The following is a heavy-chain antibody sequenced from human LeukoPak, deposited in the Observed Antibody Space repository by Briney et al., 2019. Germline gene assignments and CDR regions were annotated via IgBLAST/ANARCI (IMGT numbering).Heavy chain of an antibody. CDR2: IYSDGRT. D-gene: IGHD4-17*01. V-gene: IGHV3-53*01. Sequence: PGRSLRLSCAASGFTVSSNYMSWVRQAPGKGLEWVSVIYSDGRTYYADTVKGRFTISRDNSKNTLYLQMNSLRAGDTAVYYCTTSPLRTVTTNYFDHWGLGTLVTVSS. CDR1: GFTVSSNY. J-gene: IGHJ4*02. CDR3: TTSPLRTVTTNYFDH.